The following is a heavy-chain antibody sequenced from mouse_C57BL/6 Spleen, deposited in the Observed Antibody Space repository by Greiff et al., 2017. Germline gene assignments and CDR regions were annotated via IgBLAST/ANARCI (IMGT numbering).Heavy chain of an antibody. Sequence: VMLVESGPGLVAPSQSLSITCTVSGFSLTSYGVHWVRQPPGKGLEWLVVIWSDGSTTYNSALKSRLSISKDNSKSQVFLKMNSLQTDDTAMYYCARQGGSSPYYYAMDYWGQGTSVTVSS. CDR3: ARQGGSSPYYYAMDY. CDR1: GFSLTSYG. CDR2: IWSDGST. J-gene: IGHJ4*01. D-gene: IGHD1-1*01. V-gene: IGHV2-6-1*01.